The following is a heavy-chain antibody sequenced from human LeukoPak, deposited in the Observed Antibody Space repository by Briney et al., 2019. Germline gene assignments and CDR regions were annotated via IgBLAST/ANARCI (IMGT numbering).Heavy chain of an antibody. J-gene: IGHJ4*02. CDR3: VRDSTWNDSDY. D-gene: IGHD1-1*01. CDR1: GFTFDDYG. CDR2: IGVKAYGGTA. V-gene: IGHV3-49*04. Sequence: PGGSLRLSCTTSGFTFDDYGMSWVRQAPGKGLEWVGFIGVKAYGGTAKYAASVKGRFTISRDDSKSIAYLEMNSLKTEDTAVYYCVRDSTWNDSDYWGQGTLVTVSS.